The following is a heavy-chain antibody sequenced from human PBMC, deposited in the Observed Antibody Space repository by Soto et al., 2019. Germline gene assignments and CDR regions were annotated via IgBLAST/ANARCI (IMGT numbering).Heavy chain of an antibody. J-gene: IGHJ4*02. CDR3: AKSSYYGDYGFY. Sequence: GGSLRLSCAASGFTFSSYAMSWVRQAPGKGLEWVSAISGSGGSTYYADSVEGRFTISRDNSKNTLYLQMNSLRAEDTAVYYCAKSSYYGDYGFYWGQGTLVTVSS. CDR1: GFTFSSYA. V-gene: IGHV3-23*01. CDR2: ISGSGGST. D-gene: IGHD4-17*01.